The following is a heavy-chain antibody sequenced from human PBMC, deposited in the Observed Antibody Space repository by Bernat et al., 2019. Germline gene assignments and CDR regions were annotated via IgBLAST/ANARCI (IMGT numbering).Heavy chain of an antibody. Sequence: EVQLVESGGGLVQPGRSLRLSCAASGFTFDDYAMHWVRQAPGKGLEWVSGISWNSGSIGYADSVKGRFTISRDNAKNSLYLQMNSLRAEDTALYYCAKGGSSGYLHAGHDYWGQGTLVTVSS. D-gene: IGHD3-22*01. J-gene: IGHJ4*02. CDR3: AKGGSSGYLHAGHDY. CDR2: ISWNSGSI. V-gene: IGHV3-9*01. CDR1: GFTFDDYA.